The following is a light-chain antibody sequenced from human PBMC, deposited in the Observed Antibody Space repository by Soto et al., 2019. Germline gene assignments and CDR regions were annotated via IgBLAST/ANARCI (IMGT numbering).Light chain of an antibody. J-gene: IGLJ1*01. Sequence: QSVLTQPPSASGSPGQSVTIACTGTSSDVGYYNYVSWYQQPPGKAPKLLIYDVSKRPSGVPDRFSGSKSGNTASLTVSGLQAEEEGDYYCSSYAGSNYPYVFGTGTKVNV. CDR1: SSDVGYYNY. V-gene: IGLV2-8*01. CDR2: DVS. CDR3: SSYAGSNYPYV.